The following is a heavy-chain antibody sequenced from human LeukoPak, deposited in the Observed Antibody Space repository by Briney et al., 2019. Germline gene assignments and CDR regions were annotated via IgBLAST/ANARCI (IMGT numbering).Heavy chain of an antibody. J-gene: IGHJ4*02. CDR2: IYYSGST. D-gene: IGHD5-24*01. V-gene: IGHV4-39*07. CDR1: GGSSSSSSYY. Sequence: TSETLSLTCTVSGGSSSSSSYYWGGIRQPPGKGLEWIGSIYYSGSTYYNPSLKRRVTISVDTSKNQFSLKLSSVTAADTAVYYCARGEMATVDYWGQGTLVTVSS. CDR3: ARGEMATVDY.